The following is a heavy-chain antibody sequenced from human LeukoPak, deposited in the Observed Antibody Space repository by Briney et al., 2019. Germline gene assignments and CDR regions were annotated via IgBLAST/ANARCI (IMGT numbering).Heavy chain of an antibody. D-gene: IGHD3-16*01. CDR3: AKAYDYVWGRGYYFDY. Sequence: LSGGSLRLSCAASGFTFSSYSMNWVRQAPGKGLEWVSYISSSSSTIYYADSVKGRFTISRDNAKNTLYLQMNSLRAEDTAVYYCAKAYDYVWGRGYYFDYWGQGTLVTVSS. CDR2: ISSSSSTI. CDR1: GFTFSSYS. V-gene: IGHV3-48*01. J-gene: IGHJ4*02.